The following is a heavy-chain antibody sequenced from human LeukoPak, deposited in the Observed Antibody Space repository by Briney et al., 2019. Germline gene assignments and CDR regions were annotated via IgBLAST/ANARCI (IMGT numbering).Heavy chain of an antibody. J-gene: IGHJ4*02. CDR2: INAGNGNT. V-gene: IGHV1-3*03. D-gene: IGHD1-26*01. CDR3: ASSIVGANRYFDY. CDR1: GYTFTSYA. Sequence: ASVKVSCKASGYTFTSYAMHWVRQAPGQRLEWMGWINAGNGNTKYSQELQGRVTITRDTSASTAYMELSSLRSEDTAVYYCASSIVGANRYFDYWGQGTLVTVSS.